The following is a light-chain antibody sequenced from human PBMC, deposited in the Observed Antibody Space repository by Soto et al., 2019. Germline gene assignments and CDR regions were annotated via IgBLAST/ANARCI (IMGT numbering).Light chain of an antibody. CDR2: GAS. J-gene: IGKJ4*01. CDR1: QSVSSSY. V-gene: IGKV3-20*01. CDR3: QPYGSSHT. Sequence: EIVLTQSPGTLSLSPGERATPSCRASQSVSSSYLAWYQQKPGQAPRLLIYGASSRATGIPDRFSVSGSGTDFTLTIRRLEPEDFAVDYCQPYGSSHTFCGWTKGDIK.